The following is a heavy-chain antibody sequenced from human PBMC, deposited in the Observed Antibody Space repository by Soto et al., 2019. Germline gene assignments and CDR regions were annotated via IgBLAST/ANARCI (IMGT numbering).Heavy chain of an antibody. D-gene: IGHD3-22*01. CDR2: ISHDGSNK. Sequence: QVQLVESGGGVVQPGRSLRLSCAASGFTFSSYAMHWVRQAPGKGLEWVAVISHDGSNKYYADSVKGRFTISRDNSKNTLYLQMNSLRAEDTAVYYCARRGYYDSKNYFDYWGQGTLVTVSS. CDR1: GFTFSSYA. CDR3: ARRGYYDSKNYFDY. J-gene: IGHJ4*02. V-gene: IGHV3-30-3*01.